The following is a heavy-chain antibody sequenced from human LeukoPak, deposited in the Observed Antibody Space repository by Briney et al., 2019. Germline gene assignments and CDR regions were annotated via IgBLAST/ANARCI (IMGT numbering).Heavy chain of an antibody. D-gene: IGHD2-15*01. CDR1: SGSISTSNYY. J-gene: IGHJ4*02. Sequence: PSETLSLTCTVSSGSISTSNYYWGWVRQPPGKALEWIGNIFYSGSTYYSPSLKSRVTISLDTSRNQFSLELSSVTAADTALYYCARLTRGYARGYFDYWGQGTLVTVSS. CDR3: ARLTRGYARGYFDY. CDR2: IFYSGST. V-gene: IGHV4-39*07.